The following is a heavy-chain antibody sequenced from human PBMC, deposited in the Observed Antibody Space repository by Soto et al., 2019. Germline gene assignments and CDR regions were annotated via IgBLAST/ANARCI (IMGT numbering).Heavy chain of an antibody. Sequence: SQTLSLTCAISGDSVSNNGATWNWIRQSPSRGLEWLGRAYYRSRWIYDYAMSVKSRISINPDTSKNQVSLQLNSVTPADTALYYCALTRRSTLLDVPGPGFEHWGRGTLVTVSS. CDR1: GDSVSNNGAT. CDR3: ALTRRSTLLDVPGPGFEH. V-gene: IGHV6-1*01. J-gene: IGHJ4*02. D-gene: IGHD1-1*01. CDR2: AYYRSRWIY.